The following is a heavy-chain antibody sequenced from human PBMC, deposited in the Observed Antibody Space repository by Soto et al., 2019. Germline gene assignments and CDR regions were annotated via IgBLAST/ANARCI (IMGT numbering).Heavy chain of an antibody. Sequence: GGSLRLSCAASGFSFSRYTWNLVRQAPGKGLEWVSSITGSSSYIYYADSVKGRFTISRDNARNSLYLQMNNLRIEDTAVYYCARGLSRIAVAGTLGGYWGQGTLVTVSS. CDR3: ARGLSRIAVAGTLGGY. J-gene: IGHJ4*02. D-gene: IGHD6-13*01. CDR2: ITGSSSYI. V-gene: IGHV3-21*01. CDR1: GFSFSRYT.